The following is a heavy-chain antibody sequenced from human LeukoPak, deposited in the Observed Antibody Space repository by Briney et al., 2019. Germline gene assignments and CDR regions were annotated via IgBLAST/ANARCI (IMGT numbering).Heavy chain of an antibody. Sequence: GGSLRLSCAASGFTFSSYGMHWVRQAPGKGLEWVAVISYDGSNKYYADSVKGRFTISRDNSKNTLYLQMNSLRAEDTAVYYCAKAWSSSWYLGYFDYWGQGTLVTVSS. CDR2: ISYDGSNK. CDR3: AKAWSSSWYLGYFDY. V-gene: IGHV3-30*18. CDR1: GFTFSSYG. D-gene: IGHD6-13*01. J-gene: IGHJ4*02.